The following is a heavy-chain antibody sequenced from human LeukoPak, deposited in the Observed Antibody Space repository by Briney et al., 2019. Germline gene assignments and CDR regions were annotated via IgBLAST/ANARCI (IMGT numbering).Heavy chain of an antibody. CDR3: ARGHYDYVWGSYRSHGYFDY. J-gene: IGHJ4*02. CDR2: INHSGST. V-gene: IGHV4-34*01. Sequence: PSETLSLTCAVYGGSFSGYYWSWIRQPPGKGLEWIGEINHSGSTNYNPSLKSRVTISVDTSKNQFSLKLSSVTAADTAVYYCARGHYDYVWGSYRSHGYFDYWGQGTLVTVSS. D-gene: IGHD3-16*02. CDR1: GGSFSGYY.